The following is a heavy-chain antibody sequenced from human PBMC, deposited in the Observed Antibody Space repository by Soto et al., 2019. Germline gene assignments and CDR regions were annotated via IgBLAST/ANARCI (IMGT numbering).Heavy chain of an antibody. CDR1: GGSVSSGSYY. V-gene: IGHV4-61*01. CDR3: ARVEEGWAGGQDV. J-gene: IGHJ6*02. Sequence: SETLSLTCTVSGGSVSSGSYYWGWIRQPPGKGLEWIGYIYYSGSTNYNPSLKSRVTISVDTSKNQFSLKLSSVTAADTAVYYCARVEEGWAGGQDVWGQGTTVTVSS. D-gene: IGHD2-8*02. CDR2: IYYSGST.